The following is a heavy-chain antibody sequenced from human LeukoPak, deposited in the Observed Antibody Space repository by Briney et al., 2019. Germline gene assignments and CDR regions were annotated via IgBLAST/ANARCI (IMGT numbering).Heavy chain of an antibody. CDR2: ISSSSSYI. Sequence: GGSLRLSCAASGFTFSSYSMNWVRQAPGKGLEWVSSISSSSSYIYYADSVKGRFTISRDNAKNSLYLQMNSLRAEDTAVYYCARKGAGGYYMDVWGKGTTVTVSS. J-gene: IGHJ6*03. CDR1: GFTFSSYS. CDR3: ARKGAGGYYMDV. V-gene: IGHV3-21*01. D-gene: IGHD3-16*01.